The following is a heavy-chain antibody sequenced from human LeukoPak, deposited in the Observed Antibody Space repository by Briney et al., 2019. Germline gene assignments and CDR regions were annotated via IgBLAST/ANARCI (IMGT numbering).Heavy chain of an antibody. CDR1: GFTFSSYG. CDR3: AKDAKSRGPYYYGSGSYSPDY. CDR2: ISYDGSNK. J-gene: IGHJ4*02. Sequence: GGSLRLSCAASGFTFSSYGMHWVRQAPGKGLEWVAVISYDGSNKYYADSVKGRFTISRDNSKNTLYLQMNSLRAEDTAVYYCAKDAKSRGPYYYGSGSYSPDYWGQGTLVTVSS. V-gene: IGHV3-30*18. D-gene: IGHD3-10*01.